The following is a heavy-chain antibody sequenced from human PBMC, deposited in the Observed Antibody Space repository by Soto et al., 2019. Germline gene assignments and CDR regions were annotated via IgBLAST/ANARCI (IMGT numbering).Heavy chain of an antibody. D-gene: IGHD3-9*01. V-gene: IGHV3-33*01. Sequence: GGSLRLSCAASGFTFSSYGMHWVRQAPGKGLEWVAVIWYDGSNKYYADSVKGRFTISRDNSKNTLYLQMNSLRAEDTAVYYCARDPPRYYDILTGYFPPHYYYGMDVWGQGTTVTVS. CDR3: ARDPPRYYDILTGYFPPHYYYGMDV. CDR2: IWYDGSNK. CDR1: GFTFSSYG. J-gene: IGHJ6*02.